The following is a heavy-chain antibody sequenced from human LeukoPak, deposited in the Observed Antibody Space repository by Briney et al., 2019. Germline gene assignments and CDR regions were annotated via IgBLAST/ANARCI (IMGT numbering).Heavy chain of an antibody. Sequence: ASVTVSCKASGYTFTSCDINWVRQPTGQGNEWMGWMNPNSGNTGYAQKFQSRVTMTTNTSISTAYMELSSLRSDDTAVYYCARREYGSGSYHLVYWGQGTLVTVSS. CDR1: GYTFTSCD. D-gene: IGHD3-10*01. J-gene: IGHJ4*02. CDR2: MNPNSGNT. CDR3: ARREYGSGSYHLVY. V-gene: IGHV1-8*01.